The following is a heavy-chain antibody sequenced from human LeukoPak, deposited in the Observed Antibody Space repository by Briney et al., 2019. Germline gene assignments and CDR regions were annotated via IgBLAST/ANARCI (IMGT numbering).Heavy chain of an antibody. V-gene: IGHV3-30*03. CDR3: ARDGISDAFDI. CDR1: GFTFSSYG. D-gene: IGHD1-14*01. J-gene: IGHJ3*02. Sequence: PGGSLRLSCIASGFTFSSYGMHWVRQAPGKGLEWVAVISYDGSNKYYADSVKGRFTISRDNSKNTLYLQMNSLRAEDTAVYYCARDGISDAFDIWGQGTMVTVSS. CDR2: ISYDGSNK.